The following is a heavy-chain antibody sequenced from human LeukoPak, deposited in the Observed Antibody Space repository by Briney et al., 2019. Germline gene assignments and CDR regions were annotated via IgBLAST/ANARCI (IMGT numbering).Heavy chain of an antibody. V-gene: IGHV1-2*02. CDR1: GYTFTGYY. CDR2: INPNSGGT. CDR3: ARERQQLVEGSFDY. Sequence: ASVKVSCKASGYTFTGYYMHWVRQAPGQGLEWMGWINPNSGGTNYAQKFQGRVTMTRDTSISTAYMELSRLRSDDTAVYYCARERQQLVEGSFDYWGQGTLVTVSS. J-gene: IGHJ4*02. D-gene: IGHD6-13*01.